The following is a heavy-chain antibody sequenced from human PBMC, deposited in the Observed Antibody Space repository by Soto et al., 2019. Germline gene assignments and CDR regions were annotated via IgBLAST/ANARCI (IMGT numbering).Heavy chain of an antibody. J-gene: IGHJ4*02. D-gene: IGHD3-3*01. Sequence: EVQLLESGGGLVQPGGSLRLSCAASGFTFSSYAMSWVRQAPGKGLEWVSSISGSGGSTYHGDSVKGRFTISRDNSKNTLYLQMNSLRAEGTAVYYCAKGGTTFWSAYPDYWGQGTLVTVSS. CDR3: AKGGTTFWSAYPDY. CDR1: GFTFSSYA. CDR2: ISGSGGST. V-gene: IGHV3-23*01.